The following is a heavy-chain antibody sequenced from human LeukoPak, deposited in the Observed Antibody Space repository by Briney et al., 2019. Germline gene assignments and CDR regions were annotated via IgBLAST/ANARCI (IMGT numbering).Heavy chain of an antibody. CDR1: GFIFNDYG. D-gene: IGHD3-10*02. J-gene: IGHJ6*04. V-gene: IGHV3-23*01. Sequence: GGSLRLSCSASGFIFNDYGMHWVRQAPGKGLEWVSAISGSGGSTYYADSVKGRFTISRDNSKNTLYLQMNSLRAEDTAVYYCAELGITMIGGVWGKGTTVTISS. CDR2: ISGSGGST. CDR3: AELGITMIGGV.